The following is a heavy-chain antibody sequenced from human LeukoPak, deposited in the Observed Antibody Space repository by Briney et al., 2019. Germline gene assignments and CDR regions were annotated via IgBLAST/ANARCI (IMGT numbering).Heavy chain of an antibody. Sequence: PGGSLGLSCAASGFTFSSYSMNWVRQAPGKGLEWVSSISSSSSYIYYADSVKGRLTISRDNAKNSLYLQMNSLRAEDTAVYYCARGDYGELYYMDVWGKGTTVTVSS. CDR3: ARGDYGELYYMDV. CDR1: GFTFSSYS. D-gene: IGHD4-17*01. V-gene: IGHV3-21*01. J-gene: IGHJ6*03. CDR2: ISSSSSYI.